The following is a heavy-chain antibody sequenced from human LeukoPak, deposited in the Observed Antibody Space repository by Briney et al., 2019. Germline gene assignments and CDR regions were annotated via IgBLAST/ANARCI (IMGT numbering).Heavy chain of an antibody. CDR2: MNPNSGNT. D-gene: IGHD1-26*01. V-gene: IGHV1-8*01. CDR1: GYTFTSYD. Sequence: ASVKVSCKASGYTFTSYDINWVRQATGQGPEWMGWMNPNSGNTGYGEKFQGRVTMTRNTSISTAYMELSSLRSEDTDVYYCSRGLWELSDWGQGTLVTVSS. CDR3: SRGLWELSD. J-gene: IGHJ4*02.